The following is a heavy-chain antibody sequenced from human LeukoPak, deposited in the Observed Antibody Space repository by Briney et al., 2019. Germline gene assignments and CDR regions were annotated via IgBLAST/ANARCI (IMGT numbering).Heavy chain of an antibody. Sequence: GGSLRLSCAASGFTFSSYAMHWVRQAPGKGLEWVANIKQDGSEKYYVDSVKGRFTISRDNAKNSLYLQMNSLRAEDTAVYYCARDSGDYYDSSGYYHIYYYYMDVWGKGTTVTISS. J-gene: IGHJ6*03. CDR3: ARDSGDYYDSSGYYHIYYYYMDV. CDR1: GFTFSSYA. CDR2: IKQDGSEK. D-gene: IGHD3-22*01. V-gene: IGHV3-7*01.